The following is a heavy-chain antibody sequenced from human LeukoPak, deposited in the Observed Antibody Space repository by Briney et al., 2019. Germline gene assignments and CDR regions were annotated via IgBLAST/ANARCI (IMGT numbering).Heavy chain of an antibody. CDR1: GFTFSNYW. Sequence: QAGGSLRLSCAASGFTFSNYWLTWVRQAPGQGLEWVANIKQDGSEKHYVDSVKGRSTISRDNAKNSLYLQMNSLRAEDTAVYYCARDRQIAYWGQGTLVTVSS. CDR3: ARDRQIAY. J-gene: IGHJ4*02. V-gene: IGHV3-7*01. CDR2: IKQDGSEK.